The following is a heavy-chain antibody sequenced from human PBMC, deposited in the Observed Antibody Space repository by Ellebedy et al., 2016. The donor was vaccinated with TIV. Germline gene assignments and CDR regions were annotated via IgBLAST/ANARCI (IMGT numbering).Heavy chain of an antibody. D-gene: IGHD3-22*01. CDR1: GFTFSRYS. CDR2: ISSSSSTI. Sequence: PGGSLRLSCADSGFTFSRYSMNWVRQAPGKGLEWVSYISSSSSTIYYADSVKGRFTISRDNAKNSLYLQMNSLRDEDTAVYYCARDRPRGYYDSSGDYRALTSYYGMDVWGQGTTVTVSS. CDR3: ARDRPRGYYDSSGDYRALTSYYGMDV. J-gene: IGHJ6*02. V-gene: IGHV3-48*02.